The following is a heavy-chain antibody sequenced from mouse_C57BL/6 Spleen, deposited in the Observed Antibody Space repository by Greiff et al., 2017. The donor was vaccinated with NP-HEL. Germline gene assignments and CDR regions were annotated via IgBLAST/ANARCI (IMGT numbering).Heavy chain of an antibody. V-gene: IGHV15-2*01. CDR1: DSEVFPIAY. D-gene: IGHD1-1*01. J-gene: IGHJ1*03. Sequence: QVQLQQSGSELRSPGSSVKLSCKDFDSEVFPIAYMSWVRQKPGHGFEWIGGILPSIGRTIYGEKFEDKATLDADTLSNTAYLELNSLTSEDSAIYYCARRVTTVVAMDYWYIDVWGTETTVTVSS. CDR2: ILPSIGRT. CDR3: ARRVTTVVAMDYWYIDV.